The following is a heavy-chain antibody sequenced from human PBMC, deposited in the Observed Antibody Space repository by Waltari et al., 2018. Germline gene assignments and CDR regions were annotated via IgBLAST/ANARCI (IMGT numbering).Heavy chain of an antibody. CDR3: ARGGGDYTLGWFDP. V-gene: IGHV4-61*09. D-gene: IGHD4-17*01. CDR1: GGSISSGSYY. Sequence: QVQLQESGPGLVKPSQTLSLTCTVSGGSISSGSYYWSWIRQPAGKGREWIGYIYTSGSTNYNPSLKSRVTISVDTSKNQFSRKLSSVTAADTAVYYCARGGGDYTLGWFDPWGQGTLVTVSS. J-gene: IGHJ5*02. CDR2: IYTSGST.